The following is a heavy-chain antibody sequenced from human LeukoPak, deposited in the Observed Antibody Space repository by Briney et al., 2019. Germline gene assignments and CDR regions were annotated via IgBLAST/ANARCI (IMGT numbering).Heavy chain of an antibody. V-gene: IGHV4-34*01. Sequence: SETLSLTCAVYGGSFSGYYWSWIRQPPGKGLEWIGEINHSGSTNYNPSLKSRVTISVDTSKNQFPLKLSSVTAADTAVYYCARTIAAAFDYWGQGTLVTVSS. CDR2: INHSGST. CDR3: ARTIAAAFDY. J-gene: IGHJ4*02. D-gene: IGHD6-13*01. CDR1: GGSFSGYY.